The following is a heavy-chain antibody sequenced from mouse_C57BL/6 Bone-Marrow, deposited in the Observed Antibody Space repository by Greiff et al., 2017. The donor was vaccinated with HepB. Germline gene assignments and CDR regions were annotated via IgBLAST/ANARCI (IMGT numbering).Heavy chain of an antibody. Sequence: QVQLQHSGAELAKPGASVKLSCTASGYTFTSYWMHWVNHRPGQGLEWIGYINTSSGYTKSNQKFKDKATLTADKSSSTAYMQLRSLTYEDSAVYYCARRTGTDCGQGTTLTVSS. CDR2: INTSSGYT. CDR3: ARRTGTD. CDR1: GYTFTSYW. D-gene: IGHD4-1*01. V-gene: IGHV1-7*01. J-gene: IGHJ2*01.